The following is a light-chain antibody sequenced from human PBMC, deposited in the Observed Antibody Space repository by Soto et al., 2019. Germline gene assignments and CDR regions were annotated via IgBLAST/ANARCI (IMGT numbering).Light chain of an antibody. CDR1: QSVSSN. CDR2: DAS. CDR3: QQYNNCPPWT. J-gene: IGKJ1*01. V-gene: IGKV3-15*01. Sequence: EIVMTQSPATLSVSPGDRATLSCRASQSVSSNLAWYQQKPGQAPRLLIYDASTRATGIPARFSGSGSWPAFTLPISSLQSEDFAVYYCQQYNNCPPWTFGQGTKVEIK.